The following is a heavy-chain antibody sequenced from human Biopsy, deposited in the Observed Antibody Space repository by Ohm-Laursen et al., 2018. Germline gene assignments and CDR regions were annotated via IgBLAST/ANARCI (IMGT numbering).Heavy chain of an antibody. CDR3: AKDGYYDILTGPPSDY. D-gene: IGHD3-9*01. V-gene: IGHV3-23*05. CDR2: TSISGTFT. CDR1: GFNFSTYG. Sequence: SLRLSCTASGFNFSTYGMSWVRQVAGKGLEWVSGTSISGTFTHYADPVRGRFTMSRDNSKNTLYLQMNSLKAEDTALYYCAKDGYYDILTGPPSDYWGQGTLVTVSS. J-gene: IGHJ4*02.